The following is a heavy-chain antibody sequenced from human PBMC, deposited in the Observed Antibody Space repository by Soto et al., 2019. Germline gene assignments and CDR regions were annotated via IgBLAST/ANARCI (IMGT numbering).Heavy chain of an antibody. V-gene: IGHV3-23*01. CDR3: XXXXXXXXXXXXTPPPQYFDY. CDR2: NSGGGNX. CDR1: GFMFNSYG. Sequence: EVQLLESGGGLVQPGGSLRLSCASSGFMFNSYGMSWVRQAPGKGLEWVSSNSGGGNXYYADFVKGRFTISRDISKNPXXXXXXXXXXXXXXXXXXXXXXXXXXXXXXTPPPQYFDYWGQGTLVTVSS. J-gene: IGHJ4*02. D-gene: IGHD4-17*01.